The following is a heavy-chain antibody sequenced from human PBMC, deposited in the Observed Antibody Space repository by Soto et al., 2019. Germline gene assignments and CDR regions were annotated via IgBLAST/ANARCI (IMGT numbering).Heavy chain of an antibody. V-gene: IGHV3-30-3*01. Sequence: QVQLVESGGGVVQPGRSLRLSCAASGFTFSSYAMPWVRQAPGKGLEWVAVISYDGSNKYYADSVKGRFTISRDNSKNTLDLLMNSLRAEDTAVYYCARPTRYYDFWSGAPTAVGHYYGMDVWGQGTTVTVSS. J-gene: IGHJ6*02. D-gene: IGHD3-3*01. CDR3: ARPTRYYDFWSGAPTAVGHYYGMDV. CDR2: ISYDGSNK. CDR1: GFTFSSYA.